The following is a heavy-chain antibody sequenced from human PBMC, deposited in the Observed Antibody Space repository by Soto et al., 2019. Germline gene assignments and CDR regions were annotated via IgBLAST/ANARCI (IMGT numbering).Heavy chain of an antibody. V-gene: IGHV4-39*02. CDR1: GFSISSSSYS. CDR3: ARDLWGYCGTDCYPLDV. J-gene: IGHJ6*02. D-gene: IGHD2-21*02. Sequence: SETLSLTSSVSGFSISSSSYSWGGIRPPPGKGLEWIGSFFYSGSTYYTPSLKSRVSISVDTSKNQFSLKLNSVTAADTAVYYCARDLWGYCGTDCYPLDVWGQGTTVT. CDR2: FFYSGST.